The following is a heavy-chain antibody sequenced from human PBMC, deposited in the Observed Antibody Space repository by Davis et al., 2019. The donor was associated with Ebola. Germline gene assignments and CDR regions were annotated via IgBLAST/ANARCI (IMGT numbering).Heavy chain of an antibody. CDR1: GFIFSNYC. CDR3: ASGDGRGNSYDMDV. CDR2: IKQEGGEK. J-gene: IGHJ6*02. V-gene: IGHV3-7*03. Sequence: GESLKISCAASGFIFSNYCMSWVRQAPGKGAELVPIIKQEGGEKYYVDSVKGRFTISRDNAKNSLFLQMNSLRAEETALYYCASGDGRGNSYDMDVWGQGTTVTVSS. D-gene: IGHD4-23*01.